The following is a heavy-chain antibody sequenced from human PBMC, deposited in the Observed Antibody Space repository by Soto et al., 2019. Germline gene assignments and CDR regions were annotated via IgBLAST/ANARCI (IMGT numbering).Heavy chain of an antibody. J-gene: IGHJ6*02. Sequence: SVKVSCKASGGTFSSYAISWVRQAPGQGLEWMGGIIPIFGTANYAQKFQGRVTITADESTSTAYMELSSLRSEDTAVYYCARGRDIVVVVAATPAQSYYYYGMDVWGHGTTVTVSS. CDR1: GGTFSSYA. CDR3: ARGRDIVVVVAATPAQSYYYYGMDV. D-gene: IGHD2-15*01. CDR2: IIPIFGTA. V-gene: IGHV1-69*13.